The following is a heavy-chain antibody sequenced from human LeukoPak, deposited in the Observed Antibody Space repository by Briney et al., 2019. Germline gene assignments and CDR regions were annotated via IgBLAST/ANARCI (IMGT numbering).Heavy chain of an antibody. CDR1: RFTFSGYQ. CDR3: ATFYTVRFDY. D-gene: IGHD2/OR15-2a*01. J-gene: IGHJ4*02. CDR2: ISTTGGTI. V-gene: IGHV3-11*04. Sequence: GGSLRLSCAASRFTFSGYQMRWIRQAPGKGLEYVSHISTTGGTIYYAQSVKGRFTISRDNAKNSLYLQMNSLTAEDTAVYYCATFYTVRFDYWGQGTLVTVSS.